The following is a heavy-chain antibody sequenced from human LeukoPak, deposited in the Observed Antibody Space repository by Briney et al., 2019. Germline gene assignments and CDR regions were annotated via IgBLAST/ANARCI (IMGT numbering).Heavy chain of an antibody. V-gene: IGHV3-23*01. CDR1: GFAFSTYA. CDR2: ISGSGSNT. J-gene: IGHJ4*02. CDR3: AKDPDDYSNYDY. D-gene: IGHD4-11*01. Sequence: GGSLRLSCAASGFAFSTYAMSWVRQAPGKGLEWVSSISGSGSNTYYADSVKGRFTISRDNSKNTLYLQMNSLRAEDTAVYYCAKDPDDYSNYDYWGQGTLVTVSS.